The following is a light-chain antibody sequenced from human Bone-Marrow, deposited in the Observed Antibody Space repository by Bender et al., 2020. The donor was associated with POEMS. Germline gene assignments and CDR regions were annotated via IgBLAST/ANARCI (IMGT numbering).Light chain of an antibody. CDR3: ATWDGSLSVRV. CDR1: DSNFGGNN. V-gene: IGLV1-51*01. J-gene: IGLJ3*02. Sequence: QSVLTQPPSASGTPGQSVIISCSGTDSNFGGNNVNWYQHLPGTAPKILIYDNNKRASGIPDRFFGSKSGTSATLGIAGLQAGDEADYYCATWDGSLSVRVFGGGTKLTVL. CDR2: DNN.